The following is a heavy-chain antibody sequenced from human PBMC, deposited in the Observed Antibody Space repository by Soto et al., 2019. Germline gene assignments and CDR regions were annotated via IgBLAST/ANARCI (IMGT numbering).Heavy chain of an antibody. Sequence: QVQLQESGPGLVKPSQTLSLTCTVSGGSISSGGYYWSWIRQHPGKGLEWIGYIYYSGSTYYNPSLKSRVTISVDTSKNQFSLKPSSVTAADTAVYYCARVETYGDYERVCVWFDPWGQGTLVTVSS. CDR3: ARVETYGDYERVCVWFDP. CDR2: IYYSGST. J-gene: IGHJ5*02. V-gene: IGHV4-31*03. D-gene: IGHD4-17*01. CDR1: GGSISSGGYY.